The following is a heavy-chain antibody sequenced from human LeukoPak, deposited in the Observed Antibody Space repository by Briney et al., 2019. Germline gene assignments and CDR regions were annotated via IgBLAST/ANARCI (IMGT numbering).Heavy chain of an antibody. D-gene: IGHD3-22*01. CDR1: GYTFTSYD. CDR3: ARVYYDSSGYYLGWFDY. J-gene: IGHJ4*02. Sequence: ASVKVSCKASGYTFTSYDINWVRQATGQGLEWMGWMNPNSGNTGYAQKFQGRVTMTRNTSISTAYMELSSLRSEDTAVYYCARVYYDSSGYYLGWFDYWGQGTLVTVS. V-gene: IGHV1-8*01. CDR2: MNPNSGNT.